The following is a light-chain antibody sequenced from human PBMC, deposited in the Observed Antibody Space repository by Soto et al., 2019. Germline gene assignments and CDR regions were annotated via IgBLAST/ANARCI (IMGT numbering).Light chain of an antibody. J-gene: IGKJ1*01. CDR1: QSVSNY. CDR3: QQYGSSGT. CDR2: DAS. Sequence: ELLLTQSPATLSLSPGDSATLSCRASQSVSNYLAWYQQKPGQAPRLLIYDASNRDTGIQARLSGSGSGTELTLTIRSLQPEDFAVYYCQQYGSSGTFGQGTKVDIK. V-gene: IGKV3-11*01.